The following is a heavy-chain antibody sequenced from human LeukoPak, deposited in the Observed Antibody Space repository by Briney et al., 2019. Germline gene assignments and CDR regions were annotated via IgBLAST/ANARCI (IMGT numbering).Heavy chain of an antibody. D-gene: IGHD6-13*01. Sequence: SETLSLTCAVYGGSFSGYYWSWIRQPPGKGLEWIGEINHSGRTNYNPSLKSRVTISVDTSKNQFSLKLSSVTAADTAVYYCARLKSIAAAGTGAFDIWGQGTMVTVSS. V-gene: IGHV4-34*01. CDR2: INHSGRT. CDR1: GGSFSGYY. CDR3: ARLKSIAAAGTGAFDI. J-gene: IGHJ3*02.